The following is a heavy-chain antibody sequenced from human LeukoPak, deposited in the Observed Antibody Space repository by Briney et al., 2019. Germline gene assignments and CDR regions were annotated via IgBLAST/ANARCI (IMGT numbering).Heavy chain of an antibody. Sequence: PGGSLRLSCAASGFTFSSYAVSWVRQAPGKGLEWVSAISGSGGNTYYADSVKGRFTISRDYSKNTLYLQMNSLRAEDTAVYHCAKDRVYYYDSSAYYGWFDPWGQGTLVTVSS. J-gene: IGHJ5*02. CDR2: ISGSGGNT. CDR1: GFTFSSYA. CDR3: AKDRVYYYDSSAYYGWFDP. D-gene: IGHD3-22*01. V-gene: IGHV3-23*01.